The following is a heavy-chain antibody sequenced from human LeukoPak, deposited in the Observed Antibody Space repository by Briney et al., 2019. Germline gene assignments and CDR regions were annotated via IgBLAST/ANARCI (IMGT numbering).Heavy chain of an antibody. CDR3: ARDSTSGSYRPD. D-gene: IGHD3-16*02. CDR2: MNPETGNT. V-gene: IGHV1-8*01. Sequence: ASVKVSCKASGYPFTSHAINWVRQASGQGLEWMGWMNPETGNTDYAQNFQGRVTMTRKTSINTAYMERSGLTYEDTAVYYCARDSTSGSYRPDWGQGTLVTVSS. J-gene: IGHJ4*02. CDR1: GYPFTSHA.